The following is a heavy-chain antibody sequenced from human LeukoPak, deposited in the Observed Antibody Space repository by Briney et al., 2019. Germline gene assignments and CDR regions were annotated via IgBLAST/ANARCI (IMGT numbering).Heavy chain of an antibody. J-gene: IGHJ4*02. CDR3: ARYPSAQYYFDY. Sequence: GGSLRLSCAASGFTVSSNYMSWVRQAPGQGMECVSVIYSGGSTYYADSVKGRFTISRDNSKNTLYLQMNSLRAEDTAVYYCARYPSAQYYFDYWGQGTLVTVPS. V-gene: IGHV3-53*01. CDR2: IYSGGST. CDR1: GFTVSSNY.